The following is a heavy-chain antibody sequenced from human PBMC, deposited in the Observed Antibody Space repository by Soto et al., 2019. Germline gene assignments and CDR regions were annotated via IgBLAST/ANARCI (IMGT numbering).Heavy chain of an antibody. CDR1: GFTFSSYG. CDR2: ISYDGSNK. Sequence: GSLRLSCAASGFTFSSYGMHWVRQAPGKGLEWVAVISYDGSNKYYADSVKGRFTISRDNSKNTLYLQMNSLRAEDTAVYYCAKDPAYSSYYYYYGMDVWGQGTTVTVSS. J-gene: IGHJ6*02. CDR3: AKDPAYSSYYYYYGMDV. V-gene: IGHV3-30*18. D-gene: IGHD5-18*01.